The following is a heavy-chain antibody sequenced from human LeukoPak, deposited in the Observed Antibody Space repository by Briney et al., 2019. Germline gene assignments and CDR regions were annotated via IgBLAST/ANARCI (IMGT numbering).Heavy chain of an antibody. D-gene: IGHD5-18*01. CDR3: ARDPSYSDGYFDF. CDR1: GFTFSSYA. V-gene: IGHV3-23*01. CDR2: ISGSGGST. J-gene: IGHJ4*02. Sequence: PGGSLRLSCAASGFTFSSYAMSWVRQAPGKGLEWVSAISGSGGSTYYADSVKGRVTISRDNAKNTLYLQMNSLRAEDTAVYYCARDPSYSDGYFDFWGQGTLVTVSS.